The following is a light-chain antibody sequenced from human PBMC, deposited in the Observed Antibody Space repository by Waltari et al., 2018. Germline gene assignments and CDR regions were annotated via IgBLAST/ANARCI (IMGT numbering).Light chain of an antibody. CDR3: SSYISSSTLEL. Sequence: QSALTQPASVSGSPGQSITISCTGTSSDVGTYNYVSWYQQHPGKAPKLMIFDVSIRPSGVSNRFSGSKSGNTASLTISVLQAEDEADYYCSSYISSSTLELFGGGTSLTVL. J-gene: IGLJ2*01. V-gene: IGLV2-14*03. CDR2: DVS. CDR1: SSDVGTYNY.